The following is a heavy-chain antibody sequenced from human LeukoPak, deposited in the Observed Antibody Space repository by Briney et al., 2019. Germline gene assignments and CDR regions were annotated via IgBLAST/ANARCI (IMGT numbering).Heavy chain of an antibody. CDR3: ARGTTAYYFDY. J-gene: IGHJ4*02. CDR1: GFRFTTYW. Sequence: PGESLKISCKTSGFRFTTYWIGWVRQMPGKGLEWMGIIYPGDSDTKYSPSFQGQVTISADKSINTAYLQWSNLKASDNAMYYCARGTTAYYFDYWGQGTLVTVSS. D-gene: IGHD4-17*01. CDR2: IYPGDSDT. V-gene: IGHV5-51*01.